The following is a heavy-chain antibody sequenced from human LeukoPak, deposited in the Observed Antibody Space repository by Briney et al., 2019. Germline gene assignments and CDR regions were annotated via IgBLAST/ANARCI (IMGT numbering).Heavy chain of an antibody. CDR3: AWAYSSSSSVSDY. V-gene: IGHV5-51*01. J-gene: IGHJ4*02. CDR2: IYPGDSDT. CDR1: GYSFTSYW. D-gene: IGHD6-6*01. Sequence: GESLKIYCKGSGYSFTSYWIGWVRQMPGKALEWMGIIYPGDSDTRYSPSFKGQVTIPADKSISTAYLQWSSLKASDTAMYYCAWAYSSSSSVSDYWGQGTLVTVSS.